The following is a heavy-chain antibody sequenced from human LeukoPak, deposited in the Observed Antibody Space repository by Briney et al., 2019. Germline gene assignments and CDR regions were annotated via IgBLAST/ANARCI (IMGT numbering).Heavy chain of an antibody. CDR3: VRDSGGYSSVWYDAFDV. D-gene: IGHD6-19*01. V-gene: IGHV3-7*01. J-gene: IGHJ3*01. Sequence: GGSLRLSCAASGCTFSGYWMIWVRQAPGKGLEWVAEIKQDGSVKYYVDSVSGRFTISRDNAKNLLYLQMNNLRDEDTAVYYCVRDSGGYSSVWYDAFDVWGRGTKVTVPS. CDR1: GCTFSGYW. CDR2: IKQDGSVK.